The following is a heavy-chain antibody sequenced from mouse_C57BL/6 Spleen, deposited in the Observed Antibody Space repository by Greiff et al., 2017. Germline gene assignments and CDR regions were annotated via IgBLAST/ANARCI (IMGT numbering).Heavy chain of an antibody. J-gene: IGHJ2*01. CDR2: INPNTGGT. V-gene: IGHV1-22*01. CDR1: GYTFTDYN. CDR3: ARSLLLRHYFDY. Sequence: EVKLVESGPELVKPGASVRMSCKASGYTFTDYNMHWVQQRHGKRLEWIGYINPNTGGTSYNQKFKGKATLTVNKYSSTAYLELRSLTSEDSAVYYCARSLLLRHYFDYWGQGTTLTVSS. D-gene: IGHD1-1*01.